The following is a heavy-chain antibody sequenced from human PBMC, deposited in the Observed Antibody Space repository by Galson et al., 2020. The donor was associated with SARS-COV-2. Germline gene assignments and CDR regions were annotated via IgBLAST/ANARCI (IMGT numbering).Heavy chain of an antibody. CDR1: GFTFSSFG. CDR3: ARDRHYGDYWGGGEVLDH. CDR2: MSYDDSNI. D-gene: IGHD4-17*01. V-gene: IGHV3-30*03. J-gene: IGHJ4*01. Sequence: GESLKISCAASGFTFSSFGMHWVPQAPGKGLEWVAVMSYDDSNIFYADSVKGRFTISRDNSKNTLYLQMNTLRVEDTAMYYCARDRHYGDYWGGGEVLDHWGHGTLVTVSS.